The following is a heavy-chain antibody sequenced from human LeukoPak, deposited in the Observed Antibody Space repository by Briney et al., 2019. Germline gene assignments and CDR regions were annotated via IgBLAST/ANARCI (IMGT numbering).Heavy chain of an antibody. D-gene: IGHD6-19*01. CDR1: GFTLSTYA. V-gene: IGHV3-23*01. Sequence: PRGSLRLSCAASGFTLSTYATSWVRQAAGKGVEWVSSIIGSGGSTYYTDSVKGRFTISRDNSKNTLYLQMNSLRAEDTAVYYCAKDRVAVAGTSDFWGQGTLVTVSS. CDR2: IIGSGGST. J-gene: IGHJ4*02. CDR3: AKDRVAVAGTSDF.